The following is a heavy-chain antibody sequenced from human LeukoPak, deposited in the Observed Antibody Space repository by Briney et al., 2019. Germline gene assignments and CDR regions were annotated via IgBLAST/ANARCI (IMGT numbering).Heavy chain of an antibody. D-gene: IGHD2-15*01. CDR1: GYTFTGYY. CDR2: INPNSGGT. Sequence: ASVKVSCKASGYTFTGYYMHWVRQAPGQGLEWMGWINPNSGGTNYAQKFQGRVTMTRDTSISTAYMELSSLRSEDTAVYYCARVVRASGGSCYACAFDIWGQGTMVTVSS. V-gene: IGHV1-2*02. J-gene: IGHJ3*02. CDR3: ARVVRASGGSCYACAFDI.